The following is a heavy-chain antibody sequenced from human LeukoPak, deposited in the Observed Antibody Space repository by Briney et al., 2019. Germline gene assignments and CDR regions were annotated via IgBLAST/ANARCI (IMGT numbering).Heavy chain of an antibody. J-gene: IGHJ4*02. V-gene: IGHV3-48*03. CDR3: ARSFYDILIGYYQYFDY. CDR1: GFTFSSYE. CDR2: ISSSGTTI. D-gene: IGHD3-9*01. Sequence: GGSLRLSCAASGFTFSSYEMNWVRQAPGKGLQWVSDISSSGTTIYYAESVKGRFTISRDNSKNTLYIQMNSLRAEDTAVYYCARSFYDILIGYYQYFDYWGQGTLVTVSS.